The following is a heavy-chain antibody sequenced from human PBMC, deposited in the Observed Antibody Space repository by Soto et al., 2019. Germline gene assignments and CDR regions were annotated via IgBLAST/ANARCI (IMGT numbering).Heavy chain of an antibody. J-gene: IGHJ4*02. CDR2: ISWDGGST. Sequence: EVQLVESGGVVVQPGGSLRLSCAASGFTFDDYTMHWVRQAPGKGLEWVSLISWDGGSTYYADSVKGRFTISRDNSKNSLYLQMNSLRTEDSALYYCAKDGGMITFGGVFDYWGQGTLVTVSS. V-gene: IGHV3-43*01. CDR1: GFTFDDYT. CDR3: AKDGGMITFGGVFDY. D-gene: IGHD3-16*01.